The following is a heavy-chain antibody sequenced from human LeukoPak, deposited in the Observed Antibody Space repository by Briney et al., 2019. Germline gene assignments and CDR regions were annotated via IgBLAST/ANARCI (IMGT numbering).Heavy chain of an antibody. CDR1: GFTFSSYG. CDR3: AKDRRLGYCSGGSCYLDY. CDR2: ISYDGSNK. D-gene: IGHD2-15*01. V-gene: IGHV3-30*18. J-gene: IGHJ4*02. Sequence: GGSLRLSCAASGFTFSSYGMHWVRQAPGKGLEWVAVISYDGSNKYYADSVKGRFTISRDNSKSTLYLQMNSLSAEDTAVYYCAKDRRLGYCSGGSCYLDYWGQGTLVTVSS.